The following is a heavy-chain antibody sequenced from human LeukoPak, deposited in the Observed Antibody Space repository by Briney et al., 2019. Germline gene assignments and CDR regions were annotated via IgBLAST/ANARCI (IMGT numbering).Heavy chain of an antibody. CDR1: GYTFTGYY. Sequence: ASVKVSCKASGYTFTGYYMHWVLQAPGQGLEWMGWINPNSGGTNYAQNFQGRVTMTRDTSISTAYMDLSRLASDDTAVYYCGRENTVVTFDYWGQGTLVTVSS. J-gene: IGHJ4*02. D-gene: IGHD4-23*01. V-gene: IGHV1-2*02. CDR2: INPNSGGT. CDR3: GRENTVVTFDY.